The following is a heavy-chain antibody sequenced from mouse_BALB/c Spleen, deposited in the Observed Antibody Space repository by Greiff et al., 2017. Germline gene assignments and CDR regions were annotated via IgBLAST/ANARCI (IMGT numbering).Heavy chain of an antibody. CDR2: ISYDGSN. CDR3: ARGESYSAWFAY. V-gene: IGHV3-6*02. J-gene: IGHJ3*01. CDR1: GYSITSGYY. D-gene: IGHD3-3*01. Sequence: EVQLQESGPGLVKPSQSLSLTCSVTGYSITSGYYWNWIRQFPGNKLEWMGYISYDGSNNYNPSLKNRISITRDTSKNQFFLKLNSVTTEDTATYYCARGESYSAWFAYWGQGTLVTVSA.